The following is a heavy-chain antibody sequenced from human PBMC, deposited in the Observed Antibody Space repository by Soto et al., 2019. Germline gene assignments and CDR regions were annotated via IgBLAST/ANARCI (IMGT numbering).Heavy chain of an antibody. Sequence: QVQLVESGGGVVQPGRSLRLSCAASGFTFSSYGMHWVRQAPGKGLEWVAVISYDGSNKYYADSVKGRFTISRDNSKNTLYLQMNSLRAEDTAVYYCAKALSSDGDIWGQGTMVTVSS. CDR1: GFTFSSYG. D-gene: IGHD6-19*01. CDR2: ISYDGSNK. CDR3: AKALSSDGDI. J-gene: IGHJ3*02. V-gene: IGHV3-30*18.